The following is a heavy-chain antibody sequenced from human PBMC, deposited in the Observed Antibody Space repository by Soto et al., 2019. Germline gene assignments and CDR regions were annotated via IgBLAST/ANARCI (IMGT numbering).Heavy chain of an antibody. CDR3: AKVGPSYYYGMDV. J-gene: IGHJ6*02. CDR1: GLDFSSEV. CDR2: ISGSGRTI. V-gene: IGHV3-23*01. D-gene: IGHD1-26*01. Sequence: GESLKISCAASGLDFSSEVMCWVRQAPGKGLEWVSSISGSGRTIYHADFMRGRFAISRDNSKNSLYLQLNNLRVDDTAVYYCAKVGPSYYYGMDVWGQGTTVTV.